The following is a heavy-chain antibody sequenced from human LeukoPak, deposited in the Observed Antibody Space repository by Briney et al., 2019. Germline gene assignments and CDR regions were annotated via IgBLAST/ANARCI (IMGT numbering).Heavy chain of an antibody. CDR1: GGSINSGDYY. Sequence: SETLSLTCTVSGGSINSGDYYWSWVRQPPGKGLEWIGYIYYSGSTYYNPSLKSRVTISVDTSKNQFSLKLSSVTAADTAVYYCARVALAARPDYWGQGTLVTISS. J-gene: IGHJ4*02. V-gene: IGHV4-30-4*08. CDR2: IYYSGST. D-gene: IGHD6-6*01. CDR3: ARVALAARPDY.